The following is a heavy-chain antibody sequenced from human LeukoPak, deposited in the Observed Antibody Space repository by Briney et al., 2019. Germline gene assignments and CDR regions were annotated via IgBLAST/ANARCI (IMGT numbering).Heavy chain of an antibody. D-gene: IGHD3-3*01. CDR1: GGSFSGYY. CDR3: AREAIFGVADAFDI. V-gene: IGHV4-34*01. J-gene: IGHJ3*02. Sequence: SETLSLTCAVYGGSFSGYYWSWIRQPPGKGLEWIGEINHSGSTNYNPSLKSRVTISVDTSKNQFSLKLSSVTAADTAVYYCAREAIFGVADAFDIWGQGTMVTVSS. CDR2: INHSGST.